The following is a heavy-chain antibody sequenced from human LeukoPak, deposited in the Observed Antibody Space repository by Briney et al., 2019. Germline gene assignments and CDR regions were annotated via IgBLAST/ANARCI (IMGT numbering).Heavy chain of an antibody. J-gene: IGHJ4*02. CDR2: INPNSGGT. CDR3: ARDEMDSYRSGSYYYDY. Sequence: ASVKVSCKASGYTFTGYYMHWVRQAPGQGLEWMGWINPNSGGTNYAQKFQGRVTITRDTSISTAYMELSRLRSDDTAVYYCARDEMDSYRSGSYYYDYWGQGTLVTVSS. V-gene: IGHV1-2*02. CDR1: GYTFTGYY. D-gene: IGHD3-10*01.